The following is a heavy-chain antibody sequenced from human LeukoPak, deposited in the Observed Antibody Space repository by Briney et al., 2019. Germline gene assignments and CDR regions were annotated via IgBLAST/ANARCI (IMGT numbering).Heavy chain of an antibody. CDR1: GFTFDDYA. D-gene: IGHD3-10*01. Sequence: GGSLRLSCAASGFTFDDYAMHWVRQAPGKGLEWVSGSSWNSDTKDYADSVKGRFTISRDNAKNTLFLQMICLRPEYTTFFHCAKDLRPYGLGSYPTFDSWGQGTLVTVSS. V-gene: IGHV3-9*01. CDR2: SSWNSDTK. J-gene: IGHJ4*02. CDR3: AKDLRPYGLGSYPTFDS.